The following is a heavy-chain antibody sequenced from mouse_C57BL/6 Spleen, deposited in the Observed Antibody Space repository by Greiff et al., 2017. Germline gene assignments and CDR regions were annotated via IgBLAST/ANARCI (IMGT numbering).Heavy chain of an antibody. J-gene: IGHJ2*01. CDR1: GFTFSSYA. D-gene: IGHD1-1*01. CDR2: ISSGGDYI. CDR3: TRAGSSSFDY. V-gene: IGHV5-9-1*02. Sequence: EVMLVESGAGLVKPGGSLKLSCAASGFTFSSYAMSWVRQTPEKRLEWVAYISSGGDYIYYADTVKGRFTISRDNARNTLYLQRSSLKSEDTAMYYCTRAGSSSFDYWGQGTTLTVSS.